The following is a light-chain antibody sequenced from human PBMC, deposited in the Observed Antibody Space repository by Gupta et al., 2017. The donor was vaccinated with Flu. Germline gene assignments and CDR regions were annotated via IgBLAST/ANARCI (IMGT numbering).Light chain of an antibody. J-gene: IGLJ3*02. CDR1: SSNIVGNNY. V-gene: IGLV1-51*02. Sequence: QSVLTQPPSVSAAPGQKVTISCSGSSSNIVGNNYVSWYQPVQGTAPKLPIYENNRRPSGIPDRFSGSKSGSYDTLSNNGLQTGDEGVYYCGTWDSRLTAGVFGGGTKVTVL. CDR3: GTWDSRLTAGV. CDR2: ENN.